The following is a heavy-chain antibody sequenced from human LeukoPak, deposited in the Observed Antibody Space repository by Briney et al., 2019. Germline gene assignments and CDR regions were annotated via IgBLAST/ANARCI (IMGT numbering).Heavy chain of an antibody. CDR1: GFTFSDYY. CDR3: ARDGLEDWVLRLACYYYGMDV. CDR2: ISSSGSTI. J-gene: IGHJ6*02. V-gene: IGHV3-11*01. Sequence: GGSLRLSCAASGFTFSDYYMSWIRQAPGKGLEWVSYISSSGSTIYYADSVKGRFTISRDNAKNSLCLQMNSLRAEDTAVYYCARDGLEDWVLRLACYYYGMDVWGQGTTVTVSS. D-gene: IGHD3-3*01.